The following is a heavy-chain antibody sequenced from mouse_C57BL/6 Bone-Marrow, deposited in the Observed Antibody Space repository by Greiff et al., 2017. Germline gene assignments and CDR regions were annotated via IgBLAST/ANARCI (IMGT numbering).Heavy chain of an antibody. D-gene: IGHD1-1*01. CDR2: IDPSDSET. CDR3: ARIYYGSIYWYFDV. V-gene: IGHV1-52*01. Sequence: QVQLQQPGAELVRPGSSVKLSCKASGYTFTSYWMHWVKQRPIQGLEWIGNIDPSDSETHYNQKFKDKATLTVDKSSSTAYMQLSSLTSEDSAVYYCARIYYGSIYWYFDVWGTGTTVTVSS. J-gene: IGHJ1*03. CDR1: GYTFTSYW.